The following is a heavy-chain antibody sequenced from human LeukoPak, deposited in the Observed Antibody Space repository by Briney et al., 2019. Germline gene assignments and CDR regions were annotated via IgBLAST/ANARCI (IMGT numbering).Heavy chain of an antibody. CDR3: ARADDYEDPPVLFDY. Sequence: AASVKVSCKASGYTFTSYDINWVRQAPGQGLEWMGRINPNSGGSNYAQEFQGRVTMTRDTSISTAYMELSSLRSEDTAVYYCARADDYEDPPVLFDYWGQGTLVTVSS. CDR1: GYTFTSYD. CDR2: INPNSGGS. D-gene: IGHD4-17*01. J-gene: IGHJ4*02. V-gene: IGHV1-2*06.